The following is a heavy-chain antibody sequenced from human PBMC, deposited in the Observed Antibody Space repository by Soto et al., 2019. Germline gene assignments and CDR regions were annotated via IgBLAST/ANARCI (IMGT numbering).Heavy chain of an antibody. CDR3: AGDRSGWCGWVDP. J-gene: IGHJ5*02. D-gene: IGHD6-19*01. V-gene: IGHV3-23*01. Sequence: EVQLLESGGGLVQPGGSLRLSCAASGLTFNNYAMSWVRQAPGKGLEWVSTISAGGGTTYYADSVKGRFTISRDKSKNTLSLEMTSLRVEDTAVYYCAGDRSGWCGWVDPWGQGTLVTVSS. CDR1: GLTFNNYA. CDR2: ISAGGGTT.